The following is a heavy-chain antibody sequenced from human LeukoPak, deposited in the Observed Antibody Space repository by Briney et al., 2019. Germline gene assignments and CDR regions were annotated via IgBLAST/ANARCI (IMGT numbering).Heavy chain of an antibody. J-gene: IGHJ4*02. CDR3: ARGGPLGSY. V-gene: IGHV3-7*01. CDR2: IKEDGSEK. D-gene: IGHD1-26*01. Sequence: GSLRLSCAASGFTFNTYWMIWVRQAPGKGLEWVANIKEDGSEKHYVNSVKGRFTISRDNAKKSVYLQMNSLRAEDTAIYYCARGGPLGSYWGQGTLVTVSS. CDR1: GFTFNTYW.